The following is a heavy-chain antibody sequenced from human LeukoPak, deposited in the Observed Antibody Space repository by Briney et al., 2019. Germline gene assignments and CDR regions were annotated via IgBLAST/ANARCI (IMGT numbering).Heavy chain of an antibody. Sequence: SLTPVCADSGSTFSNARMSWVRRVAGRGVEWVGRIKRKGDDGTIDYTAPVKGRLSVSRDDSKNMLYLQMNSLKSEDTAVYYCTAGTGRSEFDYWGPGTLVTASS. CDR3: TAGTGRSEFDY. V-gene: IGHV3-15*01. D-gene: IGHD3/OR15-3a*01. CDR1: GSTFSNAR. CDR2: IKRKGDDGTI. J-gene: IGHJ4*02.